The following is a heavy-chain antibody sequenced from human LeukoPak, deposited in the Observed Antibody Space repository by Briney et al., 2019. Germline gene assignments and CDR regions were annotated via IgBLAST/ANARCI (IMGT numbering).Heavy chain of an antibody. J-gene: IGHJ4*02. D-gene: IGHD6-13*01. CDR1: DGAITGYY. V-gene: IGHV4-59*01. Sequence: LETLSLTCTVSDGAITGYYWGWIRQPPGKGLDWIGHLHFGGSTNYNPSLKSRVTISVDTSKNHFSLKLSSVTAADTAVYYCARGYSTSWTYYFDYWGQGALVTVSS. CDR3: ARGYSTSWTYYFDY. CDR2: LHFGGST.